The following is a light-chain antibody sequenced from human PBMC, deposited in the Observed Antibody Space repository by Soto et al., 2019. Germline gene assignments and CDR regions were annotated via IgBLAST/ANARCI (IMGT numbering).Light chain of an antibody. Sequence: DIVMTQSPLSLPVTPGEPASISCRSSQSLLHSNGYNYWDWYMQKPGQSPHLLIYLGSNRASGVPDRFSGSGSGTDFTLKISRVEAEDVGVYYCMQDLQTPLTFGGGTKVELK. CDR1: QSLLHSNGYNY. V-gene: IGKV2-28*01. J-gene: IGKJ4*01. CDR2: LGS. CDR3: MQDLQTPLT.